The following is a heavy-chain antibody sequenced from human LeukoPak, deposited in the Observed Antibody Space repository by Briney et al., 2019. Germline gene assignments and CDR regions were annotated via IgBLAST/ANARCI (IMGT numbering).Heavy chain of an antibody. CDR1: GYTFTSYG. CDR3: ARDFREMATITYGMDV. CDR2: ISAYNGNT. J-gene: IGHJ6*02. Sequence: GASVKVSCKASGYTFTSYGISWVRQAPGQGLEWMGWISAYNGNTNYAQKFQGRVTITADESTSTAYMELSSLRSEDTAVYYCARDFREMATITYGMDVWGQGTTVTVSS. D-gene: IGHD5-24*01. V-gene: IGHV1-18*01.